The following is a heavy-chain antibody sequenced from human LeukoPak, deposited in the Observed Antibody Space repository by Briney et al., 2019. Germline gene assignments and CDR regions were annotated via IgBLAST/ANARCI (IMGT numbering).Heavy chain of an antibody. J-gene: IGHJ3*02. V-gene: IGHV3-30*04. Sequence: GRSLRLSCAASGFTLSSYAIHWARQAPGKGLEWVAVISHDGSNEYYAGSVKGRFSISRDNSKNTMYLQMNSLRAEDTAVYYCARLALEWLLYGAFDIWGQGTMVTVSS. CDR3: ARLALEWLLYGAFDI. CDR2: ISHDGSNE. D-gene: IGHD3-3*01. CDR1: GFTLSSYA.